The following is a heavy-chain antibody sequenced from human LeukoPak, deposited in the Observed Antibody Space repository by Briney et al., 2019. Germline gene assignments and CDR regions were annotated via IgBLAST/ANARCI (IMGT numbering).Heavy chain of an antibody. CDR1: GGSISSGSYY. CDR3: ARGQRYSSSWHTLDY. Sequence: SETLSLTCTVSGGSISSGSYYWSWIRQPAGKGLEWIGRIYTSGSTNYNPSLKSRVTISVDTSKNQFSLKLSSVTAADTAVYYCARGQRYSSSWHTLDYWGQGTLVTVSS. CDR2: IYTSGST. J-gene: IGHJ4*02. D-gene: IGHD6-13*01. V-gene: IGHV4-61*02.